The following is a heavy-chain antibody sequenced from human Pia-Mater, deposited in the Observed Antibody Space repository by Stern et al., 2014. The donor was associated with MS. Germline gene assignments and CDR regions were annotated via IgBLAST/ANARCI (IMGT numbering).Heavy chain of an antibody. J-gene: IGHJ4*02. Sequence: VQLVESGPGLVTPSETLSLTCTVSGDSISRRSYYWSWIRQPPGKGLEWIGFIYYGGSTKYNPSLNSRVTILQDSSKNQISLKLNSVTAADSAVYYCARDGYSSTEYYLEYWGQGILVTVSS. CDR2: IYYGGST. D-gene: IGHD2-2*01. V-gene: IGHV4-61*01. CDR1: GDSISRRSYY. CDR3: ARDGYSSTEYYLEY.